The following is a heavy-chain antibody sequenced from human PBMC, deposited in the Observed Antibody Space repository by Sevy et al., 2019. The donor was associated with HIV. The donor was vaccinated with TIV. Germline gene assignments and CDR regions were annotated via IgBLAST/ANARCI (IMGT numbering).Heavy chain of an antibody. V-gene: IGHV3-48*03. CDR1: GFDFSSYA. D-gene: IGHD1-26*01. J-gene: IGHJ4*02. CDR2: ITSSGTTI. Sequence: GGSLRLSCAASGFDFSSYAMHWVRQAPGKGLEWVLYITSSGTTINYADSVKGRFTISRDNAKNSLYLQMNSLRVEDTAVYYCARDLPPSATIVPHFDYWGQGTLVTVSS. CDR3: ARDLPPSATIVPHFDY.